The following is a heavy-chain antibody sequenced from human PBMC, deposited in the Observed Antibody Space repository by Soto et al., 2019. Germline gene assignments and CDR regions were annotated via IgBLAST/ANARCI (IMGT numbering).Heavy chain of an antibody. CDR1: GGSISSGDYY. CDR2: IYYSGST. J-gene: IGHJ3*02. V-gene: IGHV4-30-4*01. Sequence: TLSLTCTVSGGSISSGDYYWSWIRQPPGKGLEWIGYIYYSGSTYYNPSLKSRVTISVDTSKNQFSLKLSSVTAADTAVYYCAREGSSRNDAFDIWGQGTMVTVSS. CDR3: AREGSSRNDAFDI. D-gene: IGHD6-6*01.